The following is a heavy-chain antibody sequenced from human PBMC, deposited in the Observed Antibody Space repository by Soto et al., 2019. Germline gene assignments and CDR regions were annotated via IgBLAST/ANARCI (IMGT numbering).Heavy chain of an antibody. CDR3: ARVAGSGVFIDS. CDR1: GYTFNIYD. Sequence: QVQLVQSGAEVKKPGASVKVSCQASGYTFNIYDIHWVRQATGQGLEWMGWMNPKRGDTTYAQKFQGRVTMTRDTTISTAYMELSSLSSDDSALYYCARVAGSGVFIDSWGQGTQVTVSS. J-gene: IGHJ4*02. D-gene: IGHD3-10*01. CDR2: MNPKRGDT. V-gene: IGHV1-8*01.